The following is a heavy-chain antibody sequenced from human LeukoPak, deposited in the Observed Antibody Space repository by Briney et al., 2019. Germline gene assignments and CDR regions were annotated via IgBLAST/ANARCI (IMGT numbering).Heavy chain of an antibody. CDR3: AKGKYYYDSSGYAGAIDY. CDR2: INGDGGKT. J-gene: IGHJ4*02. V-gene: IGHV3-43*02. Sequence: GGSLRLSCAASGFTFHDYAMHWVRQAPGKGLEWVSLINGDGGKTYYGDSGKGRFTISRDNSKNSLYLQMNSLRTEDTAFYYCAKGKYYYDSSGYAGAIDYWGQGTLVTVSS. CDR1: GFTFHDYA. D-gene: IGHD3-22*01.